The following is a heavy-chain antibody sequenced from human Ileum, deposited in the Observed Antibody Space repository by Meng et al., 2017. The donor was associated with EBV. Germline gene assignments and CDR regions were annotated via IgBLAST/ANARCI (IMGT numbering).Heavy chain of an antibody. V-gene: IGHV1-18*01. CDR3: ARDPSNSAGRRTYFDY. Sequence: QGRLGQFEAEVKKPGASVKFSCKTSGYIFSIHAISWLRQAPGQGLEWMGWISTYNGETNYEQKLQDRVTITTDTSTSTAYMELRSLRSDDTAMYYCARDPSNSAGRRTYFDYWGQGTLVTVSS. J-gene: IGHJ4*02. CDR2: ISTYNGET. D-gene: IGHD3-10*01. CDR1: GYIFSIHA.